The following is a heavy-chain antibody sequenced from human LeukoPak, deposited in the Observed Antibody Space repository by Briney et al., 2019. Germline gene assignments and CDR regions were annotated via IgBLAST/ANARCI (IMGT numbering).Heavy chain of an antibody. CDR2: INRGSNII. V-gene: IGHV3-48*01. D-gene: IGHD3/OR15-3a*01. J-gene: IGHJ4*02. CDR1: GFPLNTYS. Sequence: QPGGSLRLSCVASGFPLNTYSMNWAGQAPGRGPDWVSYINRGSNIIYYADSVRGRFTITRDNAKTSLYLQMDSLRAEDTAVYYCARDLDGGLGSDYWGQGTLVTVSS. CDR3: ARDLDGGLGSDY.